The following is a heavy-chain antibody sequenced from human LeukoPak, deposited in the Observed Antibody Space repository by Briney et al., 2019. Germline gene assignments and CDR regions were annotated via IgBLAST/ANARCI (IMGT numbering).Heavy chain of an antibody. CDR3: ARDPAYYYDSSGYYFDY. J-gene: IGHJ4*02. CDR2: ISSSSSTI. CDR1: GFTFSSYS. D-gene: IGHD3-22*01. Sequence: GGSLRLSCAASGFTFSSYSMSRVRQAPGKGLEWVSYISSSSSTIYYADSVKGRFTISRDNAKNSLYLQMNSLRAEDTAVYYCARDPAYYYDSSGYYFDYWSQGTLVTVSS. V-gene: IGHV3-48*01.